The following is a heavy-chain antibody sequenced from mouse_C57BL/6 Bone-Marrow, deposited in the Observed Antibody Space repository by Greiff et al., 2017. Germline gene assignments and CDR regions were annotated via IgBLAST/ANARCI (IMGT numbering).Heavy chain of an antibody. V-gene: IGHV5-4*01. CDR2: ISDGGSYT. CDR1: GFTFSSYA. D-gene: IGHD1-1*01. Sequence: EVKLVESGGGLVKPGGSLKLSCAASGFTFSSYAMSWVRQTPEKRLEWVATISDGGSYTYYPDNVKGRFTISRDNAKNNLYLQMSHLKSEDTAMYYCARDRYGSSYQFAYWGQGTLVTVSA. J-gene: IGHJ3*01. CDR3: ARDRYGSSYQFAY.